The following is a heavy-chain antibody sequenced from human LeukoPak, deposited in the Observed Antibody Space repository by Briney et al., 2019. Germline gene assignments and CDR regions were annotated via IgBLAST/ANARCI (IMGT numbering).Heavy chain of an antibody. CDR3: ARDPTTVVTLPYYFDD. V-gene: IGHV4-34*01. CDR1: GGSFIGSH. J-gene: IGHJ4*02. Sequence: SETLSLTCAVSGGSFIGSHWNWIRQPPGKGLERIGEINHSGNTNYNPSLKSRVTISVDTSKNQFSLKLRSVTAADTAVYYCARDPTTVVTLPYYFDDWGQGTLVTVSS. CDR2: INHSGNT. D-gene: IGHD4-23*01.